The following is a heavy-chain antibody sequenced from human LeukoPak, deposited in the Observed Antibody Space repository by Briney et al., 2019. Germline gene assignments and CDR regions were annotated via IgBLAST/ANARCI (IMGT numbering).Heavy chain of an antibody. J-gene: IGHJ5*02. CDR3: ARDSITMVRDLNWFDP. CDR1: GYTFTSYG. Sequence: VASVKVSCKASGYTFTSYGISWVRQAPGQGLEWMGWISAYNGNTNYAQKLQGRVTMTTDTSTSTAYMELRSLRSDDTAVYYCARDSITMVRDLNWFDPWGQGTLVTVSS. CDR2: ISAYNGNT. D-gene: IGHD3-10*01. V-gene: IGHV1-18*01.